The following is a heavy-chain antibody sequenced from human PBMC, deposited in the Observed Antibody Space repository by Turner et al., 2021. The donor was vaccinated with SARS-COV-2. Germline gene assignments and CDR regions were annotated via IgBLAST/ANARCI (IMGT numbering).Heavy chain of an antibody. D-gene: IGHD1-1*01. CDR2: IYYSGSP. Sequence: QLQLQESCPGLVKPSETLSLTCTVSGDSISSSSYYWGWFRQPPGKGLEWIGRIYYSGSPYYTPSRKSRVTIAVDTSKNQFSLRLSSVTAADTAVYYCARNTRNPKLPNWFDPWGQGTLFTVSS. CDR1: GDSISSSSYY. V-gene: IGHV4-39*01. CDR3: ARNTRNPKLPNWFDP. J-gene: IGHJ5*02.